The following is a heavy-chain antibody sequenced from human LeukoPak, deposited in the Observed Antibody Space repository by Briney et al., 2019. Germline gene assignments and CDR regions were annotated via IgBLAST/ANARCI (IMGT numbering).Heavy chain of an antibody. D-gene: IGHD1-26*01. V-gene: IGHV5-51*01. CDR1: GYSFTSYW. Sequence: MSGESLKISCKGSGYSFTSYWIGWVRQVPGKGLEWMGIIYPGDSDTRYSPSFQGQVTISADKSISTAYLQWSSLKASDTAMYYCVRLIEWELPRGGFDYWGQGTLVTVSS. CDR3: VRLIEWELPRGGFDY. CDR2: IYPGDSDT. J-gene: IGHJ4*02.